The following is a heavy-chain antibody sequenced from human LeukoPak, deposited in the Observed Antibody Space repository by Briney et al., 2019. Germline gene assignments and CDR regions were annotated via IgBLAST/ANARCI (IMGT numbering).Heavy chain of an antibody. CDR3: ARQWADFWSGYYLVFDY. CDR1: GGSISSSNYY. D-gene: IGHD3-3*01. V-gene: IGHV4-39*01. CDR2: IYYSGST. J-gene: IGHJ4*02. Sequence: SETLSLTCTVSGGSISSSNYYWGWIRQPPGKGLERIGSIYYSGSTYYNPSLKSRVTISVDTSKNQFSLKLSSVTAADTAVYYCARQWADFWSGYYLVFDYWGQGTLVTVSS.